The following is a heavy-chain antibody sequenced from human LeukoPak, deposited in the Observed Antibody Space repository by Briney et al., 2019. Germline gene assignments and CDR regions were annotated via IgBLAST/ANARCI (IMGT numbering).Heavy chain of an antibody. CDR2: ISSSSSTI. CDR3: ASHGDFTDTGAFDI. CDR1: GFTFSTYS. D-gene: IGHD4-17*01. J-gene: IGHJ3*02. V-gene: IGHV3-48*01. Sequence: GGSLRLSCAASGFTFSTYSMNWVRQAPGKGLEWVSYISSSSSTIYYADSVKGRFTISRDNAKNSLYLQMNSLRAEDTAVYYCASHGDFTDTGAFDIWGQGTMVTVSS.